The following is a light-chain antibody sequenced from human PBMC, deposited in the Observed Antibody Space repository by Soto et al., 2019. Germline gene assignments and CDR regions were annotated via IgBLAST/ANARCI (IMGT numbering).Light chain of an antibody. J-gene: IGLJ1*01. Sequence: QSALTQPASVSGSPGQSITISCTGTSSDVGSYNLVSWYQHHPGKAPKLMIYEGSKRPSGVSNRFSGSKSGNTASLTISGLQAEDEADYYCCSYAGSSTPSYVFGTGTKLTV. CDR2: EGS. CDR3: CSYAGSSTPSYV. V-gene: IGLV2-23*01. CDR1: SSDVGSYNL.